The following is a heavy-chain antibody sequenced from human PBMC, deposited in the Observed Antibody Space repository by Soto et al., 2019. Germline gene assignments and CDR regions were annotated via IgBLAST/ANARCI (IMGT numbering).Heavy chain of an antibody. J-gene: IGHJ3*02. CDR2: IIPVFGTA. Sequence: QVQLVQSGAEVKKPGSSVKVSCKASGATLDTFINFGITWVRRAPGQGLEWMGGIIPVFGTAHYAQKFQGRLTISADESTRTAYMELSSLRSEDTAVYYCAGGAATKILVVMYDALEIWGQGTMVTVSS. CDR3: AGGAATKILVVMYDALEI. V-gene: IGHV1-69*12. CDR1: GATLDTFINFG. D-gene: IGHD3-22*01.